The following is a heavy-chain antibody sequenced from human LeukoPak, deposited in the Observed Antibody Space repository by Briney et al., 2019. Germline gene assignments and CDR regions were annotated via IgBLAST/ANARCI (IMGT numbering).Heavy chain of an antibody. D-gene: IGHD1-26*01. CDR3: AREGIVGADY. CDR1: GGSISSYY. J-gene: IGHJ4*02. V-gene: IGHV4-59*01. CDR2: IYYSGST. Sequence: PSETLSLTCTVSGGSISSYYWSWIRQPPGKGLEWIGYIYYSGSTNYNPSLKSQVTISVDTSKNQFSLKLSSVTAADTAVYYCAREGIVGADYWGQGTLVTVSS.